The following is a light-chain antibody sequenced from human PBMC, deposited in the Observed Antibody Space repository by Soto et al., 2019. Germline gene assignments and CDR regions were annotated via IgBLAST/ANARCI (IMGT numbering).Light chain of an antibody. CDR3: SSYTSGSTPHV. V-gene: IGLV2-14*03. CDR2: DVT. CDR1: SSDVGAYDY. J-gene: IGLJ1*01. Sequence: QSVLTEPASVSGSPGQSITISCTGTSSDVGAYDYVSWYQQYPGKAPKLMIYDVTDRPSGVSDRFFGSKSGNTASLTISGLQAEDEADYYCSSYTSGSTPHVFGTGTKVTVL.